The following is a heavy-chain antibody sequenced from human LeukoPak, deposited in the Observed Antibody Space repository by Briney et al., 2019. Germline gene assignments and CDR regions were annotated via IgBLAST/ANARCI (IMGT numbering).Heavy chain of an antibody. V-gene: IGHV1-24*01. CDR1: GYTLTELS. CDR3: ATYSRGMTTVTPYYFDY. J-gene: IGHJ4*02. Sequence: ASVKVSCKVSGYTLTELSMHWVRQAPGKGLEWMGGFDPEDGETTYAQKFQGRVTMTEDTSTDTAYMELSSLRSEDTAVYYCATYSRGMTTVTPYYFDYWGQGTLVTVSS. D-gene: IGHD4-17*01. CDR2: FDPEDGET.